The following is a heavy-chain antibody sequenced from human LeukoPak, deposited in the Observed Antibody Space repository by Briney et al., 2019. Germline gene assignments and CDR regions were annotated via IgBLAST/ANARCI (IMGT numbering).Heavy chain of an antibody. J-gene: IGHJ3*02. Sequence: GASVKVSCKASGYTFTGYYMHWVRQAPGQGLERMGWINPNSGGTNYAQKFQGRVTMTRDTSISTAYTELSRLRSDDTAVYYCAQDYVTVTKFFPDAFDIWGQGTMVTVSS. V-gene: IGHV1-2*02. D-gene: IGHD4-17*01. CDR2: INPNSGGT. CDR1: GYTFTGYY. CDR3: AQDYVTVTKFFPDAFDI.